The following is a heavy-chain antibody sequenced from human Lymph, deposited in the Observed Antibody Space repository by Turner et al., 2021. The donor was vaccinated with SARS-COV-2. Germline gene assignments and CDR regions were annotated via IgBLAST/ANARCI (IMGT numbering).Heavy chain of an antibody. D-gene: IGHD6-13*01. J-gene: IGHJ6*02. V-gene: IGHV3-33*01. CDR1: GFTFSSYG. Sequence: QVQLVESGGGVVQPGRSLRLSCAATGFTFSSYGMHWVRQAPGKGMEWVAFIWYDRSNKYYADCVKGRFTISRENSKNTLYLKMNSLRAEDKAVYYCARGSAGGDVWGQGTTVTVSS. CDR3: ARGSAGGDV. CDR2: IWYDRSNK.